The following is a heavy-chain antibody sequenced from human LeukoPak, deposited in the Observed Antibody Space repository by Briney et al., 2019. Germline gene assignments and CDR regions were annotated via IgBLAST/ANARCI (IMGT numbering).Heavy chain of an antibody. CDR2: IIPIFGTA. V-gene: IGHV1-69*05. J-gene: IGHJ6*03. CDR3: ATSPAWSNPRGYMDV. Sequence: GASVKVSCKASGGTFSSYAISWVRQAPGQGLEWMGGIIPIFGTANYAQKFQGRVTITTDESTSTAYMELSSLRSEDTAVYYCATSPAWSNPRGYMDVWGKGTTVTVSS. D-gene: IGHD1-26*01. CDR1: GGTFSSYA.